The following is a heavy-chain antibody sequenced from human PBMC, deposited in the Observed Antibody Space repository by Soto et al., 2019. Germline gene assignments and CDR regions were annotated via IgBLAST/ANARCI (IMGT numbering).Heavy chain of an antibody. CDR2: ISAHNGNT. Sequence: QVHLVQCGAEVKKPGASVKVSCKASGYTFTSYGITWVRQAPGQGLEWMGWISAHNGNTDYAQKFQGRVIVTRDTSTSTAYMELRSLRSDDTAVYYCARGRYGDCWGQGALVTVSS. J-gene: IGHJ4*02. CDR3: ARGRYGDC. CDR1: GYTFTSYG. D-gene: IGHD1-1*01. V-gene: IGHV1-18*01.